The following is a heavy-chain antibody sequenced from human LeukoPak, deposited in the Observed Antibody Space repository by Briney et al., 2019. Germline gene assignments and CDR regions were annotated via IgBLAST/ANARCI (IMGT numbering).Heavy chain of an antibody. J-gene: IGHJ4*02. CDR2: ISGSGGST. CDR3: AKDLGPGSMATSHGFDY. CDR1: GFTFSSYA. D-gene: IGHD5-24*01. V-gene: IGHV3-23*01. Sequence: GGSLRLSCAASGFTFSSYAMSWVRQAPGKGLEWVSAISGSGGSTYYADSVKGRFTISRDNSKNTLYLQMNSLRAEDTALYYCAKDLGPGSMATSHGFDYWGQGTLVTVSS.